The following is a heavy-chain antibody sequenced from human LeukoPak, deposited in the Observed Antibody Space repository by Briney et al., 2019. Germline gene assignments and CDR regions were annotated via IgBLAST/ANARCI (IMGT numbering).Heavy chain of an antibody. J-gene: IGHJ4*02. CDR1: GCSISSYY. Sequence: SETLSLTCTVSGCSISSYYWSWIRQPAGKGLEWIGRIHTSGSTNYNPSLKSRVTMSADTSKNQFSRKLSSVTAADTAVYYCARDQYYYDSSGYYFFDYWGQGTLVTVSS. CDR3: ARDQYYYDSSGYYFFDY. D-gene: IGHD3-22*01. CDR2: IHTSGST. V-gene: IGHV4-4*07.